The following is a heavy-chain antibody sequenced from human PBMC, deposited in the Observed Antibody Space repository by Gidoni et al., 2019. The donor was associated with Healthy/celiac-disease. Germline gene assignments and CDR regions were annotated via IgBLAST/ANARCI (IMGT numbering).Heavy chain of an antibody. CDR1: GGSISSGGYS. CDR3: ARGGDDYVWGSYRGGGWFDP. CDR2: IYHSGST. D-gene: IGHD3-16*02. J-gene: IGHJ5*02. V-gene: IGHV4-30-2*01. Sequence: QLQLQESGSGLVKPSPTLSLTCAVSGGSISSGGYSWSWIRQPPGKGLEWIGYIYHSGSTYYNPSLKSRVTISVDRSKNQFSLKLSSVTAADTAVYYCARGGDDYVWGSYRGGGWFDPWGQGTLVTVSS.